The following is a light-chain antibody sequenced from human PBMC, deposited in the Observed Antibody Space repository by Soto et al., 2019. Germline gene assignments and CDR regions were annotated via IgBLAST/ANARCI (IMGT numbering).Light chain of an antibody. CDR2: ATF. J-gene: IGKJ2*03. V-gene: IGKV3-20*01. CDR3: QQYGDGNSPRSS. CDR1: QSVNTNW. Sequence: EIVLTQSPGTLSLSPGERVTLSCRASQSVNTNWFARYQQKPGQPPRLLIYATFNRATGIPDRFSGSGSGTDFTLTISTLEPEDFAVYYCQQYGDGNSPRSSFGQGTKLEIK.